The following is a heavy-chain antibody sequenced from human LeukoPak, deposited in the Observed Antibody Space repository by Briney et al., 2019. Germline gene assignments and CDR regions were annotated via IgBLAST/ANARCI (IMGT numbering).Heavy chain of an antibody. CDR3: ARDRVVPAAIKDADLDY. J-gene: IGHJ4*02. D-gene: IGHD2-2*02. Sequence: ASVKVSCKASGYTFTSYGISWVRQAPGQGLEWMGWISAYNGNTNYAQKLQGRVTMTTDTSTSTAYMELRSLRSDDTAVYYCARDRVVPAAIKDADLDYWGQGTLVTVSS. V-gene: IGHV1-18*01. CDR2: ISAYNGNT. CDR1: GYTFTSYG.